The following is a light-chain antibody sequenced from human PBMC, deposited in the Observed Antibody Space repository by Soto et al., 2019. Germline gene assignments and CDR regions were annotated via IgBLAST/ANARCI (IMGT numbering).Light chain of an antibody. Sequence: QSALTQPRSVSGSPGQSVTISCTGTSSDVGGYNYVSWYQQHPGKAPKLMIYDVTKRPSGVPDRLSGSKSGNTASLTISGLHAEYEADYYCCSYAGSYSWVFGGGTKLTV. V-gene: IGLV2-11*01. J-gene: IGLJ3*02. CDR3: CSYAGSYSWV. CDR2: DVT. CDR1: SSDVGGYNY.